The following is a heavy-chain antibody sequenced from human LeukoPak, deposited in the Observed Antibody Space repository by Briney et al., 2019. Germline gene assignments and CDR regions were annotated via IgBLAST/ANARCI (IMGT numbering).Heavy chain of an antibody. Sequence: SETLFLTCTVSGGSISSYYWSWIRQPPGKGLEWIGYIYYSGSTNYNPSLKSRVTISVDTSKNQFSLKLSSVTAADTAVYYCARNRPLDTAMAYDFDYWGQGTLVTVSS. CDR3: ARNRPLDTAMAYDFDY. CDR1: GGSISSYY. D-gene: IGHD5-18*01. V-gene: IGHV4-59*08. CDR2: IYYSGST. J-gene: IGHJ4*02.